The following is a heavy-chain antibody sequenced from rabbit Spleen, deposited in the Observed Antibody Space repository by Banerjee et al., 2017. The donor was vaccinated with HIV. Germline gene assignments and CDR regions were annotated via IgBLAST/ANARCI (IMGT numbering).Heavy chain of an antibody. CDR2: IYPGFGLK. CDR1: GIDFSSYG. V-gene: IGHV1S47*01. D-gene: IGHD1-1*01. Sequence: ELVESGGGLVQPGESLKLSCKVSGIDFSSYGISWVRQAPGKGPEWIAYIYPGFGLKKYANSVKDRFTISSDNAQNTVFLQMTSLTASDTATYFCARGFPSSSGYYMNLWGPGTLVTVS. CDR3: ARGFPSSSGYYMNL. J-gene: IGHJ4*01.